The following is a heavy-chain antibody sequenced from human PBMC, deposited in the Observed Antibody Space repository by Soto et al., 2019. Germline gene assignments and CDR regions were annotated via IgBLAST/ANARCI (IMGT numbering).Heavy chain of an antibody. CDR2: TSSDGNNE. J-gene: IGHJ4*02. D-gene: IGHD1-1*01. CDR1: GFTFSHYA. Sequence: PGGSLRLSCAASGFTFSHYAMHWVRQAPGKGLEWVAVTSSDGNNEYYADSVKGRFTISRDNSKNTLYLQMNSLRPEDTGMYYCAKAGEYNWNDGHHHFDYSGPGTLVTVSS. V-gene: IGHV3-30*18. CDR3: AKAGEYNWNDGHHHFDY.